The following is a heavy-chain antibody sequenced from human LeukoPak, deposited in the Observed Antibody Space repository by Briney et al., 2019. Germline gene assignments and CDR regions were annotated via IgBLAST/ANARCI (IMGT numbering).Heavy chain of an antibody. CDR3: ARDRTNDYGDAHPAPPDY. V-gene: IGHV3-21*01. CDR1: GFTFSSYS. D-gene: IGHD4-17*01. Sequence: PGGSLRLSCAASGFTFSSYSMNWVRQAPGKGLEWVSVIRSSRSTIYYADSVKGRFTISRDNSKNSLFLQMNSLRAEDTAVYYCARDRTNDYGDAHPAPPDYWGQGTLVTVSS. CDR2: IRSSRSTI. J-gene: IGHJ4*02.